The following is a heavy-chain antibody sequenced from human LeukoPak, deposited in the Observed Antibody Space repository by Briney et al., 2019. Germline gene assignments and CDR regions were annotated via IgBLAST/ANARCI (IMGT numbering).Heavy chain of an antibody. J-gene: IGHJ3*02. CDR2: VYTSGSS. D-gene: IGHD6-13*01. CDR1: GDSISSSH. Sequence: SETLSLTCTVSGDSISSSHWSWIRQPAGKGLEWIRRVYTSGSSDYNPSLKSPVTMSVDTSKNQFSLKLSSVTVADTAVYYCARDLAAAGNGRAFDIWGQGTKVTVSS. CDR3: ARDLAAAGNGRAFDI. V-gene: IGHV4-4*07.